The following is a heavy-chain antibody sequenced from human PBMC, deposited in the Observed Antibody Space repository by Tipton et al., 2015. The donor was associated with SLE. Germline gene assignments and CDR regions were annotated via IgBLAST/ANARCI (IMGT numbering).Heavy chain of an antibody. Sequence: TLSLTCTVSGGSISSDYHYLGWLRQPPGKGLEWIGGINHSGRIDYNPPLMSRVTISEATSKNQFSLTLTSVTAADTGVYYCARGVAIYWITYYDYYMDVWGKGTTVTVSS. D-gene: IGHD2-2*03. V-gene: IGHV4-39*07. CDR3: ARGVAIYWITYYDYYMDV. CDR1: GGSISSDYHY. CDR2: INHSGRI. J-gene: IGHJ6*03.